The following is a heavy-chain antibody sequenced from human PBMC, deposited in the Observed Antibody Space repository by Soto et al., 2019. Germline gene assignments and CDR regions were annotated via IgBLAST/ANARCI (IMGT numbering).Heavy chain of an antibody. D-gene: IGHD4-4*01. Sequence: PSETLSLTCTVSGGSISSSSYYWGWIRQPPGKGLEWIGYIYHSGSTYYNPSLKSRVTISVDRSKNQFSLKLSSVTAADTAVYYCARDLGRDGYSSFDYWGQGTLVTVSS. J-gene: IGHJ4*02. CDR2: IYHSGST. CDR1: GGSISSSSYY. CDR3: ARDLGRDGYSSFDY. V-gene: IGHV4-39*07.